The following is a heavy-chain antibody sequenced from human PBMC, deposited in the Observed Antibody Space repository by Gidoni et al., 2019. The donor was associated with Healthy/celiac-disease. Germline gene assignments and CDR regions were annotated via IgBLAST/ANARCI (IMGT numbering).Heavy chain of an antibody. J-gene: IGHJ6*03. CDR1: GGTFSSDA. Sequence: QVQRVQSGAEVKKTGSSVKVSCKASGGTFSSDAISWVRQDPGQGLEWMGGIIPIFGTANYAQKFQGRVTITADESTSTAYMELSSLRSEDTAVYYCARQDAPDYSTYLYYYYMAVWGKGTTVTVSS. D-gene: IGHD4-4*01. V-gene: IGHV1-69*01. CDR3: ARQDAPDYSTYLYYYYMAV. CDR2: IIPIFGTA.